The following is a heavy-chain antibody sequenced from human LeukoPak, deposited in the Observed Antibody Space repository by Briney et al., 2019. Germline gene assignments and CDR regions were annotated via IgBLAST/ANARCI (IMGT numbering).Heavy chain of an antibody. D-gene: IGHD6-19*01. CDR3: ARDLSGAVAGFWFDP. Sequence: GGSLRLSCAASGFTFSSYWMSWVRQAPGKGLEWVANIKQDGSEKYYVDSVKGRFTISRDNAKNSLYLQMNSLRAEDTAVYYCARDLSGAVAGFWFDPWGQGTLVTVSS. CDR2: IKQDGSEK. CDR1: GFTFSSYW. J-gene: IGHJ5*02. V-gene: IGHV3-7*01.